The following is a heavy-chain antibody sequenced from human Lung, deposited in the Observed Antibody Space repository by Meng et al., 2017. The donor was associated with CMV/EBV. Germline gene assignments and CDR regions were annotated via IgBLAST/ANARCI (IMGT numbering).Heavy chain of an antibody. D-gene: IGHD3-3*01. CDR3: ASGKTYYDFWSGYLTENGMDV. Sequence: ASVXVSXKASGYTFTSYDINWVRQATGQGLEWMGWMNPNSGNTGYAQKFQGRVTITRNTSISTAYMELSSLRSEDTAVYYCASGKTYYDFWSGYLTENGMDVWGQGTXVTVYS. CDR2: MNPNSGNT. V-gene: IGHV1-8*03. CDR1: GYTFTSYD. J-gene: IGHJ6*02.